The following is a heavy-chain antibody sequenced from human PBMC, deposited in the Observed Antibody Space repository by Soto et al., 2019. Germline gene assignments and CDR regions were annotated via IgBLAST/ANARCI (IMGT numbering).Heavy chain of an antibody. CDR1: GGSISSGDYY. Sequence: QVQLQESGPGLVKPSQTLSLTCTVSGGSISSGDYYWSWIRQPPGKGLEWIGYIYYSGSTYYNPSLQGRVTISVDTSKNQFSLKLSSVTAADTAVYYCARARAVDTDAFDIWGQGTMVTVSS. J-gene: IGHJ3*02. CDR2: IYYSGST. CDR3: ARARAVDTDAFDI. V-gene: IGHV4-30-4*01. D-gene: IGHD5-18*01.